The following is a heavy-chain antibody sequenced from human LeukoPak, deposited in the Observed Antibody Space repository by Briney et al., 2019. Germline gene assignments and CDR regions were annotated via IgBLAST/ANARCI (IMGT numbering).Heavy chain of an antibody. Sequence: GGSLRLSCAASGFTFSSYWMHWVRQAPGKGLVWVSRINSDGSSTSYADSVKGRFTISRDNAKNTLYLQMNSLRAEDTAVYYCHRDYYGSGSDRDYWGQGTLVTVST. J-gene: IGHJ4*02. CDR2: INSDGSST. CDR1: GFTFSSYW. D-gene: IGHD3-10*01. V-gene: IGHV3-74*01. CDR3: HRDYYGSGSDRDY.